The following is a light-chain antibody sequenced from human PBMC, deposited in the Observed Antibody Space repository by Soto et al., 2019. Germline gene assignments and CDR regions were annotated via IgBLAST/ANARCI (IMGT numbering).Light chain of an antibody. CDR3: QQYGSSPWT. J-gene: IGKJ1*01. Sequence: EIVLTQSPGTLSLSPGERVTPSCRASQSVSSTYLAWYQQKPGQAPRLLIYGASSRAAGIPDRFSGSGSGTDFTLTINRLEPDDFAVYYCQQYGSSPWTFGQGTKVEIK. CDR1: QSVSSTY. CDR2: GAS. V-gene: IGKV3-20*01.